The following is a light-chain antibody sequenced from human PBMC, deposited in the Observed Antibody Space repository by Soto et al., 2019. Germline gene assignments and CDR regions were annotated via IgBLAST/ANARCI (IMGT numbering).Light chain of an antibody. CDR1: QSVTTN. J-gene: IGKJ4*01. CDR3: QQYGSSPPVT. V-gene: IGKV3-15*01. Sequence: DIVMTQSPVTLSVSPGERATLSCRASQSVTTNLAWYQQKPGQSPRLLLYGSSTRATGIPARFRGSGSGTEFTLTISSLQSEDFAVYYCQQYGSSPPVTFGGGTKVEIK. CDR2: GSS.